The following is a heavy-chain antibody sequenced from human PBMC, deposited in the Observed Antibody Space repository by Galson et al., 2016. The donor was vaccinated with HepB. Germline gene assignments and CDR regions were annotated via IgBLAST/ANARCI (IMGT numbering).Heavy chain of an antibody. CDR1: GYTFTTYG. J-gene: IGHJ4*02. CDR3: ARDSRYSYGLGYDY. D-gene: IGHD5-18*01. Sequence: CKASGYTFTTYGISWVRQAPGQGLEWMGWTSTYNGNSNYAQKFQGRVTMTTDTSTRTAYMELRSLRSDDTAVYYCARDSRYSYGLGYDYWGQGTLVTVSS. V-gene: IGHV1-18*01. CDR2: TSTYNGNS.